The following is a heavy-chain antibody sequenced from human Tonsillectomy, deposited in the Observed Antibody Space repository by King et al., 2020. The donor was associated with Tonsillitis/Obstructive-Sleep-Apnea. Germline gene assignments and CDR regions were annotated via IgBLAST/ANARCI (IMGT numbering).Heavy chain of an antibody. D-gene: IGHD6-19*01. V-gene: IGHV3-23*04. J-gene: IGHJ5*02. CDR1: GFTFSTYA. CDR2: ISGSNGGT. Sequence: QLVQSGGGLVQPGGSLRLSCVASGFTFSTYAMTWVRQAPGKGPEWVSCISGSNGGTYYADSVKGRFTISRDNSKNTLYLQMNSLRADDTALYYCAKDFAAVTGDPGSWGQGTLVTVSS. CDR3: AKDFAAVTGDPGS.